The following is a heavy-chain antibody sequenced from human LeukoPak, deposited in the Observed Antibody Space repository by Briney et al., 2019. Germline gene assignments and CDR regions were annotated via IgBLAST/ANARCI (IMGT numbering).Heavy chain of an antibody. Sequence: AGGSLRLSCSVSGFLLSSYTMNWVRQAPGKGLEWVSSISGGSRYIFYADSVKGRFTISRDNAKNSLYLQMNSLRAEDTAVYYCARRAIQLKPNDAFDIWGQGTMVTVSS. D-gene: IGHD5-18*01. J-gene: IGHJ3*02. CDR1: GFLLSSYT. CDR2: ISGGSRYI. V-gene: IGHV3-21*04. CDR3: ARRAIQLKPNDAFDI.